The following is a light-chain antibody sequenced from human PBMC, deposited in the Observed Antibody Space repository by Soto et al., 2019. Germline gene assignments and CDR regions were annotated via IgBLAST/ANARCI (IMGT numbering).Light chain of an antibody. CDR3: QSYDTSLNGSL. Sequence: QSVLTQPPSVSGAPGQRVTISCTGSSSNIGALYDVHWYQQLPGTTPKLLIYANTNRPSEVPDRFSGSKSDTSASLAITGLQAEDEADYYCQSYDTSLNGSLFGGGTKLTVL. CDR1: SSNIGALYD. CDR2: ANT. J-gene: IGLJ2*01. V-gene: IGLV1-40*01.